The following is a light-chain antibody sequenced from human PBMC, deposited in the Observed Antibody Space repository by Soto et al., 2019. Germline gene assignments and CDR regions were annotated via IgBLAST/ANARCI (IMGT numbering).Light chain of an antibody. CDR3: MQALQAPGT. CDR2: MTS. Sequence: DVVMTQSPLSLSVAPGEPASISCRSSQSLLYIPGYTYLDWYVQKPGQSPQLLIYMTSNRASGVPDRFSGSVSGTDFTLRIRRVESEEVGVYFCMQALQAPGTFGQGTKLEIK. CDR1: QSLLYIPGYTY. V-gene: IGKV2-28*01. J-gene: IGKJ2*02.